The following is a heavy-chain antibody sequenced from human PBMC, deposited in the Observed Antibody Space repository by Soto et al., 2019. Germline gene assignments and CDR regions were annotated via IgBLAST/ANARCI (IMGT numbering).Heavy chain of an antibody. CDR2: IYYSGST. Sequence: SETLSLTCTVSGGSISSYYWSWIRQPPGKGLEWIGYIYYSGSTNYNPSLKSRVTISVDTSKNQFSLKLSSVTAADTAVYYCARAFSYYYDSSGYFDYWGQGTLVTVSS. V-gene: IGHV4-59*01. CDR3: ARAFSYYYDSSGYFDY. D-gene: IGHD3-22*01. CDR1: GGSISSYY. J-gene: IGHJ4*02.